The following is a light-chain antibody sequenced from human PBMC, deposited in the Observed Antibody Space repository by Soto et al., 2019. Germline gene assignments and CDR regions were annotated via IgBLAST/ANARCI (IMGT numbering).Light chain of an antibody. J-gene: IGKJ5*01. Sequence: VVLTQSPGTLSLSPGERATLSCRASQSVSSSYLAWYQQKPGQAPRLLIYAASSSATLIPDRFSGSGSGTDFTLTISRLEPEDFAVYYCQQYGSSPLFTFGQGTRLEIK. CDR3: QQYGSSPLFT. V-gene: IGKV3-20*01. CDR1: QSVSSSY. CDR2: AAS.